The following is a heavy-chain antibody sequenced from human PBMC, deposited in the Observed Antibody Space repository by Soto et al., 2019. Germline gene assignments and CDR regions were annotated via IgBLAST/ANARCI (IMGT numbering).Heavy chain of an antibody. CDR3: TRDSFLSGVYGDYAALLSG. D-gene: IGHD4-17*01. V-gene: IGHV1-18*01. CDR2: ISAYNGNT. J-gene: IGHJ4*02. Sequence: ASVKVSCKASGYTFTSYGISWVRQAPGQGLEWMGWISAYNGNTNYAQKLQGRVTMTTDTSTSTAYMELRSLRSDDTAVYYCTRDSFLSGVYGDYAALLSGWGQGTLVTVSS. CDR1: GYTFTSYG.